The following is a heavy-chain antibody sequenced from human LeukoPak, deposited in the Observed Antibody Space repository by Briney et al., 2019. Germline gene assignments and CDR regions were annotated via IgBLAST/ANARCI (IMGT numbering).Heavy chain of an antibody. CDR2: ISGSGGST. V-gene: IGHV3-23*01. Sequence: QSGGSLRLSCAASGFTFSSYGMSWVRQAPGKGLEWVSAISGSGGSTYYADSVKGRFPISRDNSKNTLYLQMNSLRAEDTAVYYCAKTQLWSDLDYWGQGTLVTVSS. D-gene: IGHD5-18*01. CDR3: AKTQLWSDLDY. CDR1: GFTFSSYG. J-gene: IGHJ4*02.